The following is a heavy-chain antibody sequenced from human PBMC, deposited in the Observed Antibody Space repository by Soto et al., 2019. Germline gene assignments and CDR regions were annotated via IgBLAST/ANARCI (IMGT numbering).Heavy chain of an antibody. Sequence: QVQLVQSGAEVKKPGASVKASCKASGYTFTSYYIHWVRQAPGQGLEWMGIFNPTCDTASYAKTLQGRVTMTRDTSTGTAYMELGSLRSEDTAVYYCARGGRIVDTGIGYYYYHAMDVWGQGTTVNVS. CDR2: FNPTCDTA. V-gene: IGHV1-46*01. J-gene: IGHJ6*02. D-gene: IGHD5-18*01. CDR3: ARGGRIVDTGIGYYYYHAMDV. CDR1: GYTFTSYY.